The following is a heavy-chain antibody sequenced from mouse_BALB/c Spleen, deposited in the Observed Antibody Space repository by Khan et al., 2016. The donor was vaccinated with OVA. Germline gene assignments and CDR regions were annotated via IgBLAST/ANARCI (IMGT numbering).Heavy chain of an antibody. D-gene: IGHD1-2*01. CDR3: ARRNYFGYTFAY. Sequence: QVQLQQSGAVLARPGASVNLSCKASGYTFTDYYVNWVKQRTGQGLEWIGEISPGSGDTYYNEKFKDKATLTADKSSTTAYMLLSSLTSEDSAVDFCARRNYFGYTFAYWGQGTLVTVSA. V-gene: IGHV1-77*01. J-gene: IGHJ3*01. CDR2: ISPGSGDT. CDR1: GYTFTDYY.